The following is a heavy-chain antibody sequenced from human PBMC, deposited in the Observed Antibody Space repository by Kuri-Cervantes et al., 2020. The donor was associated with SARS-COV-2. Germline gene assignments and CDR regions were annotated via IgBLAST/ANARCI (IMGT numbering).Heavy chain of an antibody. D-gene: IGHD4-17*01. Sequence: GGSLRLSCAASGFTFSSYSMNRVRQAPGKGLEWVSYISSSSSTIYYADSVKGRFTISRDNAKNSLYLQMNSLRDEDTAVYYCARDGVKDDYGFSSYWGQGTLVTVSS. CDR1: GFTFSSYS. CDR3: ARDGVKDDYGFSSY. CDR2: ISSSSSTI. J-gene: IGHJ4*02. V-gene: IGHV3-48*02.